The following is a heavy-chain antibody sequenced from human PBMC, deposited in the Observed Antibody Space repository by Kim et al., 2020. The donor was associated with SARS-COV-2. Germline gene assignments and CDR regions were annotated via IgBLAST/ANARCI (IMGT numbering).Heavy chain of an antibody. CDR2: IGIAGDI. CDR1: GFTFSSHG. D-gene: IGHD1-26*01. CDR3: ARGGVAPRGGLDV. V-gene: IGHV3-13*01. J-gene: IGHJ6*02. Sequence: GGSLRLSCAASGFTFSSHGMHWVCQATGKGLEWVSSIGIAGDIYYSGSVKGRFTISREDAKNSLYLQMNSLRAGDTAVYYCARGGVAPRGGLDVWGQGTTVTVSS.